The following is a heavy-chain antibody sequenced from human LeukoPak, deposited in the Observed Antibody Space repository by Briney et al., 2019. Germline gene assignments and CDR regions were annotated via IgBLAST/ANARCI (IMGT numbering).Heavy chain of an antibody. D-gene: IGHD5/OR15-5a*01. V-gene: IGHV3-7*01. J-gene: IGHJ5*02. CDR1: GFTFSSYW. Sequence: PGGSLRLSCATSGFTFSSYWMSWVRQAPGKGLEWVANIKQDGSEKYYVDSVKGRFTISRDNAKNSLYLQMNSLRAEDSAVYYCARAVYGYWFDPWGQGTLVTVSS. CDR2: IKQDGSEK. CDR3: ARAVYGYWFDP.